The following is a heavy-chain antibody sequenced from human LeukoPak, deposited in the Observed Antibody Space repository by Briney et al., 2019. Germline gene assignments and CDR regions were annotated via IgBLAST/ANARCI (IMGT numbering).Heavy chain of an antibody. CDR1: GFTFSSYA. Sequence: GGSLRLSCAASGFTFSSYAMHWVRQGPGKGLEWVAVIANDGSNKYYADSVKGRFTISRDNSKNTLYLQMNSLRPEDAAVYYCARDLDTNYYDSSGYYVRYNWFDPWGQGTLVTVSS. CDR3: ARDLDTNYYDSSGYYVRYNWFDP. CDR2: IANDGSNK. V-gene: IGHV3-30-3*01. D-gene: IGHD3-22*01. J-gene: IGHJ5*02.